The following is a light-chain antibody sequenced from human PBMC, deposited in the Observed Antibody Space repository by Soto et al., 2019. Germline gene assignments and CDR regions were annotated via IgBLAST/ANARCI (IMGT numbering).Light chain of an antibody. V-gene: IGKV3-20*01. J-gene: IGKJ1*01. CDR2: GAS. CDR1: QSVSSSY. CDR3: QQYGDSSRT. Sequence: EIVFTQSPGTLSLSPGERATLSCRASQSVSSSYLAWYQQKPGQAPRLLIYGASSRATGIPDRFSGSGSGTDFTLTISRLEPEDFAVYYCQQYGDSSRTFGQGTKVDIK.